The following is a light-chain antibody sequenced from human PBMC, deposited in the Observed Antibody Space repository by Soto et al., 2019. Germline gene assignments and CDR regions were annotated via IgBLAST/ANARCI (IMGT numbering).Light chain of an antibody. V-gene: IGLV2-11*01. CDR2: DVS. J-gene: IGLJ3*02. Sequence: QSALTQPRSVSGSPGQSVTISCTGTSSNVGGYNYVSWYQQHPGKAPKLIIYDVSKRPSGVPDRLSGSKSGNTASLTISGLQAEDEADYYCCSYAGSYTWVFGGGTQLTVL. CDR1: SSNVGGYNY. CDR3: CSYAGSYTWV.